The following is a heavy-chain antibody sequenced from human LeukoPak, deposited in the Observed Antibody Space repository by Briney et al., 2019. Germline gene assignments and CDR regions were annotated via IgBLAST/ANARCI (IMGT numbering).Heavy chain of an antibody. D-gene: IGHD2-2*01. CDR2: MWYDGSNK. V-gene: IGHV3-33*01. CDR3: ASLSLGYCSSTSCLNLNDYYYYGMDV. Sequence: PGRSLRLSCAASGFTFSSYGMHWVRQAPGKGLEWVAVMWYDGSNKYYADSVKGRFTISRDNSKNTLYLQMNSLRAEDTAVYYCASLSLGYCSSTSCLNLNDYYYYGMDVWGQGTTVTVSS. J-gene: IGHJ6*02. CDR1: GFTFSSYG.